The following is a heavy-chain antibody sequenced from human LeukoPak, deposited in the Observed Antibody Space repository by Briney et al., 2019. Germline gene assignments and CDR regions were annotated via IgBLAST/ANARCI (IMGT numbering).Heavy chain of an antibody. V-gene: IGHV1-2*02. CDR2: INPNSGGT. CDR3: ARADRLHGGPYLIGP. D-gene: IGHD2-21*01. J-gene: IGHJ5*02. Sequence: ASVKVSCKTSGYRFTDYYMHWVRQAPGQGLEWMGWINPNSGGTSSAHQGRVTMTRDTSITTVYMEVSWLTSDDTAIYYCARADRLHGGPYLIGPWGQGTLVTVSS. CDR1: GYRFTDYY.